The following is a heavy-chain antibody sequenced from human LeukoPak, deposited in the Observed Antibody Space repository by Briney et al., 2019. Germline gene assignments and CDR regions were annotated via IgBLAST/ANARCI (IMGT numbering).Heavy chain of an antibody. CDR2: ISSSSSYI. Sequence: GGSLRLSCAASGFTFSSYSMNWVRQAPGKGLEWVSSISSSSSYIYYADSVKGRFTISRDNAKNSLYLQMNSLRAEDTAVYYCARGEDDYGDADYYYYYMDVWGKGTTVTVSS. J-gene: IGHJ6*03. CDR1: GFTFSSYS. D-gene: IGHD4-17*01. V-gene: IGHV3-21*01. CDR3: ARGEDDYGDADYYYYYMDV.